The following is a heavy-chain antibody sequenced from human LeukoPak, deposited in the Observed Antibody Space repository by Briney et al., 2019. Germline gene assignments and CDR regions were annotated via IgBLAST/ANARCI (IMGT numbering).Heavy chain of an antibody. J-gene: IGHJ4*02. Sequence: ASVKVSCKASGYTFTGYYMRWVRQAPGQGLEWMGWINPDSGGTNYAQKFQGRVTMTRDTSISTAYMELSRLRSDDTAVYYCASEMVRGASYYFDYWGQGTLVTVSS. CDR2: INPDSGGT. CDR3: ASEMVRGASYYFDY. D-gene: IGHD3-10*01. V-gene: IGHV1-2*02. CDR1: GYTFTGYY.